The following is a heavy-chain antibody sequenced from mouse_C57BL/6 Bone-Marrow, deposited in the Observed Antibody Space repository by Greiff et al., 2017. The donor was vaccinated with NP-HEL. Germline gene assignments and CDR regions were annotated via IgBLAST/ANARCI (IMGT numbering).Heavy chain of an antibody. D-gene: IGHD3-2*02. CDR3: ASPLDSSGYGYFDY. CDR2: IWSGGST. CDR1: GFSLTSYG. V-gene: IGHV2-2*01. J-gene: IGHJ2*01. Sequence: VQGVESGPGLVQPSQSLSITCTVSGFSLTSYGVHWVRQSPGKGLEWLGVIWSGGSTDYNAAFISRLSISKDNSKSQVFFKMNSLQSDDTAIYYCASPLDSSGYGYFDYWGQGTTLTVSS.